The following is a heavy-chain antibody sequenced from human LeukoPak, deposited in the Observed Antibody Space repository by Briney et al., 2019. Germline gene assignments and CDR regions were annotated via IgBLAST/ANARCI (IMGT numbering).Heavy chain of an antibody. J-gene: IGHJ3*02. Sequence: SETLSLTCTVSGGSISSRSYYWGWIRQPPGKGLEWIGTIHYSGSTYYSPSLKSRVTISVDTSKNQFSLKPSSVTAADTAVYYCARWDTAMVVDAFDIWGQGTMVTVSS. CDR2: IHYSGST. CDR3: ARWDTAMVVDAFDI. V-gene: IGHV4-39*01. D-gene: IGHD5-18*01. CDR1: GGSISSRSYY.